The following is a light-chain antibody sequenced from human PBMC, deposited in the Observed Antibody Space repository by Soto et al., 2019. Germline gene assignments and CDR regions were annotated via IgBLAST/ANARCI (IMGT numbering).Light chain of an antibody. V-gene: IGLV2-23*02. J-gene: IGLJ3*02. Sequence: QSVLTQPASVSGSPGQSITISCTGTSSDVGSYNFVSWYQHHPGKAPKVMIYEVSKWPSGVSNRFSGSKSGNTASLTISGLQAEDEADYYCCSYAGSRTWVFGGGTKVTVL. CDR2: EVS. CDR3: CSYAGSRTWV. CDR1: SSDVGSYNF.